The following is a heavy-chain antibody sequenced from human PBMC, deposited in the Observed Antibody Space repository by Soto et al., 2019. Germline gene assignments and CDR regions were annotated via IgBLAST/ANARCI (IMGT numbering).Heavy chain of an antibody. CDR1: GGSINSYF. Sequence: SETLSLTCTVSGGSINSYFWSWIRQPPGKGLEWIGYISDSGNTKYNSSLKSRVTMSRDTSKNQFSLTLSSVTAADTAVYYCARRGYMDVWGKGTTVTVSS. J-gene: IGHJ6*03. CDR2: ISDSGNT. CDR3: ARRGYMDV. V-gene: IGHV4-59*08.